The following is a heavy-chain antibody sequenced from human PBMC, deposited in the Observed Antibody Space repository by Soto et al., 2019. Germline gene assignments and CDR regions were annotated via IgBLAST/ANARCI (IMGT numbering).Heavy chain of an antibody. J-gene: IGHJ4*02. CDR3: ARQPRILTGYSGQFDY. CDR2: INHSGST. CDR1: GGSFSGYY. Sequence: PSETLSLTCAVYGGSFSGYYWSWIRQPPGKGLEWIGEINHSGSTNYNPSLKSRVTISVDTSKNQFSLKLSSVTAADTAVYYCARQPRILTGYSGQFDYWGQGTLVTVSS. V-gene: IGHV4-34*01. D-gene: IGHD3-9*01.